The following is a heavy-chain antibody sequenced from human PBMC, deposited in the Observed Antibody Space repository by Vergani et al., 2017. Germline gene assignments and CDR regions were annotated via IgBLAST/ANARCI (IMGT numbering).Heavy chain of an antibody. D-gene: IGHD6-13*01. Sequence: QVQLQESGPGLVKPSETLSLTCTVSGYFISSGYYWSWVRQPPGKGLEWLGYIYYSGSTTYNPSLKSRLTISVDTSKNQFSLRLSSVTAADTALYYCAGDSSSWQRADYWGQGTLVTVSS. J-gene: IGHJ4*02. CDR1: GYFISSGYY. V-gene: IGHV4-61*01. CDR3: AGDSSSWQRADY. CDR2: IYYSGST.